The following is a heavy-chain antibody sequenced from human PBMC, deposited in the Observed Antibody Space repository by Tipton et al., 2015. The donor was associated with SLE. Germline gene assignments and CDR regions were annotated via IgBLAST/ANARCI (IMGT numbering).Heavy chain of an antibody. J-gene: IGHJ5*02. CDR3: ARGVGYEDL. CDR2: IYYSGNT. V-gene: IGHV4-59*01. Sequence: TLSLTCAVYGGSFRSYYWSWIRQPPGKGLEWIGYIYYSGNTNYNPSLKSRVTISVDTSKNQFSLKLNSVTTADTAVYYCARGVGYEDLWGQGTLVTVSA. CDR1: GGSFRSYY. D-gene: IGHD5-12*01.